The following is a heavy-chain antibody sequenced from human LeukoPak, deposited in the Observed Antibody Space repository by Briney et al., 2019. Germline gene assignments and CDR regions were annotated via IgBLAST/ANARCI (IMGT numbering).Heavy chain of an antibody. V-gene: IGHV4-31*03. D-gene: IGHD4-17*01. CDR1: GGSISSGGYY. CDR3: ARGGGPTTVTTLVDY. CDR2: IYYSGST. J-gene: IGHJ4*02. Sequence: SQTLSLTCTVSGGSISSGGYYWSWIRQHPGKGLEWIGYIYYSGSTYYNPSLKSRVTISVDTSKNQFSLKLSSVTAADTAVYYCARGGGPTTVTTLVDYWGQGTLVTVPS.